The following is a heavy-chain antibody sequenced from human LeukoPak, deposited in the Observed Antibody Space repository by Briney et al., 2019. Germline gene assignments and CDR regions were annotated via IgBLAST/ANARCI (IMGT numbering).Heavy chain of an antibody. CDR1: GGSIRSTNW. CDR2: IYYSGTT. CDR3: AGMNSYGHRSFDY. J-gene: IGHJ4*02. V-gene: IGHV4-4*02. Sequence: SETLSLTCAVSGGSIRSTNWWSWVRQPPGKGLEWIGDIYYSGTTNYNPSLKSRVTISVDTSKNQFSLKLSSVTAADTAVYYCAGMNSYGHRSFDYWGQGTLVTVSS. D-gene: IGHD5-18*01.